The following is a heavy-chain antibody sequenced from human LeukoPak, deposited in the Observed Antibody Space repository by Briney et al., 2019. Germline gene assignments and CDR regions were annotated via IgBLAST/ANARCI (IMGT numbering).Heavy chain of an antibody. J-gene: IGHJ6*03. V-gene: IGHV4-38-2*01. Sequence: PLETLSLTCAVSGYSISIGHYWGWIRQPPGKGLEWIGSMYHSGTTYYNPSLKRRVSISVDTFENQLSLKFTSVTAADTAVYYCARGERYCSRTSCYYFYLDVWGKGTTVTVSS. CDR3: ARGERYCSRTSCYYFYLDV. D-gene: IGHD2-2*01. CDR1: GYSISIGHY. CDR2: MYHSGTT.